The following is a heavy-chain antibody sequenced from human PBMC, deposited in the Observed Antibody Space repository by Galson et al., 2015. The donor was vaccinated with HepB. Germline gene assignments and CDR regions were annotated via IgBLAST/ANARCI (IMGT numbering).Heavy chain of an antibody. V-gene: IGHV1-24*01. Sequence: SVKVSCKVSGYTLTELSMHWVRQAPGKGLEWMGGFDPEDGETIYAQKSQGRVTMTEDTSTDTAYMELSSLRSEDTAVYYCATARVFRDYGDFEDYFDYWGQGTLVTVSS. J-gene: IGHJ4*02. CDR3: ATARVFRDYGDFEDYFDY. CDR1: GYTLTELS. D-gene: IGHD4-17*01. CDR2: FDPEDGET.